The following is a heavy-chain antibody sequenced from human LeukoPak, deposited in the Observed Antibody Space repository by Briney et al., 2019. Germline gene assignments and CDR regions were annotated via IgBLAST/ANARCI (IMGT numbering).Heavy chain of an antibody. Sequence: GGSLRLSCAASGFIFSSYTMNWVRRAPGKGLEWVSSISSSGTYIYYADSVKGRFTISRDNAKNSLYLQMNSLRAEDTAVYYCAREPAAGWFDPWGQGTLVTVSS. V-gene: IGHV3-21*01. CDR2: ISSSGTYI. CDR3: AREPAAGWFDP. CDR1: GFIFSSYT. J-gene: IGHJ5*02. D-gene: IGHD6-13*01.